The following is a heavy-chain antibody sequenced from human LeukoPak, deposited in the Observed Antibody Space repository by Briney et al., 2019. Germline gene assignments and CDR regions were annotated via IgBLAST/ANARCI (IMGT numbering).Heavy chain of an antibody. V-gene: IGHV3-74*01. CDR1: GFTFSSCW. J-gene: IGHJ4*02. CDR2: INSYGSST. D-gene: IGHD3-22*01. Sequence: PGGSLRLSCAASGFTFSSCWMHWVRQAPGKGLVWVSRINSYGSSTSYADSVRGRFTISRDNAKNTLYLQMNSLRAEDTAVYYCARDKEDSSGFPLGYWGQGTLVTVSS. CDR3: ARDKEDSSGFPLGY.